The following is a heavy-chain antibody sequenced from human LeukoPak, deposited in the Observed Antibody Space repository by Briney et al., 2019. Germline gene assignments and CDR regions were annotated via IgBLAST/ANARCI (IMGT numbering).Heavy chain of an antibody. CDR1: GGSISSSNW. Sequence: SGTLSLTCAVSGGSISSSNWWSWVRQPPGKGLEWIGEIYHSGSTNYNPSLKSRVTISVDKSKNQFSLKLSSVTAADTAVYYCAIDGRGYSSGWYYFDYWGQGTLVTVSS. J-gene: IGHJ4*02. CDR2: IYHSGST. V-gene: IGHV4-4*02. D-gene: IGHD6-19*01. CDR3: AIDGRGYSSGWYYFDY.